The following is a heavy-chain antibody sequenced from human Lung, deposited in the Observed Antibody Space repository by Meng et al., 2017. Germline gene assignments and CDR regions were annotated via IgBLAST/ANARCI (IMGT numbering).Heavy chain of an antibody. J-gene: IGHJ4*02. CDR3: ARGPTTMAHDFDY. D-gene: IGHD4-11*01. Sequence: QVQLQRWGAGLLKPSETLSLTCFVSGGSFSDYYWSWIRQPPGKGLEWIGEINHSGSTNYNPSLESRATISVDTSQNNLSLKLSSVTAADSAVYYCARGPTTMAHDFDYWGQGTLVTVSS. CDR1: GGSFSDYY. V-gene: IGHV4-34*01. CDR2: INHSGST.